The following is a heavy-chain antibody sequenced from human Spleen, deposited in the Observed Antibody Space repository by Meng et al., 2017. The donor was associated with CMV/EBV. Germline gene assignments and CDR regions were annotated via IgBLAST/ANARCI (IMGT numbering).Heavy chain of an antibody. D-gene: IGHD3-9*01. V-gene: IGHV3-43*01. CDR3: AKDSLRYFDWLLQEEYYFDY. CDR2: ITWDGSST. J-gene: IGHJ4*01. CDR1: GFTFDDYT. Sequence: GESLKISCAASGFTFDDYTMHWVRQAPGKGLEWVSLITWDGSSTYYADSVKGRFTISRDNSKNSLYLQMSSLRTEDTALYYFAKDSLRYFDWLLQEEYYFDYWGQGTLVTVSS.